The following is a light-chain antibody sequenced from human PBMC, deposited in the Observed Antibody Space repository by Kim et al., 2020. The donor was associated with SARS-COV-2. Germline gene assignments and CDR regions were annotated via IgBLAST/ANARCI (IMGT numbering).Light chain of an antibody. Sequence: ASVGDTVIITCRASQSLNDWLAWYQQKPGEAPKLLVYDGSNLESGVPSRFSGSGSGTEFTLTISRLQPDDFATYYCQQYFNYPLTFGPGTKVDIK. J-gene: IGKJ3*01. V-gene: IGKV1-5*01. CDR3: QQYFNYPLT. CDR2: DGS. CDR1: QSLNDW.